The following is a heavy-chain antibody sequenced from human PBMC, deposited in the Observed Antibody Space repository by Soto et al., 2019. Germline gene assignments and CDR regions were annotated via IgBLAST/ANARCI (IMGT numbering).Heavy chain of an antibody. CDR3: TRNEV. J-gene: IGHJ6*02. Sequence: GGSLRLSCAGSGFTLSNNWMGWVRQAPGKGLEWVANIKEDGSEKDYVDSVAGRFTIFGDIAKNSLSLQMNNLRVEDTAVYYCTRNEVWGQGTTVTVSS. CDR2: IKEDGSEK. V-gene: IGHV3-7*05. CDR1: GFTLSNNW.